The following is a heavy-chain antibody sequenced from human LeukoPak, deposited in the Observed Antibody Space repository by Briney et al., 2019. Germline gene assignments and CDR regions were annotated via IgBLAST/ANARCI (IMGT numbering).Heavy chain of an antibody. D-gene: IGHD1-26*01. CDR2: IYTSGST. Sequence: PSQTLSLTCTVSGGSISSGNFYWNWIRQPAGKGLEWIGRIYTSGSTNYNPSLKSRVTISLDPSKNQFSLKLNSVTAADTAVYYCARRGELWGQGTLVTVSS. J-gene: IGHJ4*02. CDR3: ARRGEL. CDR1: GGSISSGNFY. V-gene: IGHV4-61*02.